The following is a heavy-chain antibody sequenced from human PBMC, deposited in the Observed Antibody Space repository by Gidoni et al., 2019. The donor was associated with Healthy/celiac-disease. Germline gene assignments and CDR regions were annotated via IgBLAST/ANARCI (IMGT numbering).Heavy chain of an antibody. CDR3: ASGAPPLWYYYGMDV. D-gene: IGHD3-10*01. V-gene: IGHV3-21*01. J-gene: IGHJ6*02. CDR1: GFTFSSYS. CDR2: ISSSSSYI. Sequence: EVQLVESGGGLVKPGGSLSLSCAASGFTFSSYSMNWVRQAPGKGLEWVSSISSSSSYIYYADSVKGRFTISRDNAKNSLYLQMNSLRAEDTAVYYCASGAPPLWYYYGMDVWGQGTTVTVSS.